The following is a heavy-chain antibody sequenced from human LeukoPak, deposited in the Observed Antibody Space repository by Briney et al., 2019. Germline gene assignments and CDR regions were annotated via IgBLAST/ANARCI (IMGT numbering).Heavy chain of an antibody. CDR1: GGSISSGDYY. D-gene: IGHD1-14*01. CDR2: IYYSGST. Sequence: KSSETLSLNCTVSGGSISSGDYYWSWIRQPPGKGLEWIGYIYYSGSTYYNPSLKSRVTISVDTSKNQFSLKLSSVTAADTAVYYCARVSDRSYYFDYWGQGTLVTVSS. CDR3: ARVSDRSYYFDY. V-gene: IGHV4-30-4*01. J-gene: IGHJ4*02.